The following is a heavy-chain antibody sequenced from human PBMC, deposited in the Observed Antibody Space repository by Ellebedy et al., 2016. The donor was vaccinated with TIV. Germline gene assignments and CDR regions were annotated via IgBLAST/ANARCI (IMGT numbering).Heavy chain of an antibody. CDR3: AKSPRGPFDY. CDR2: ISSSSSTI. J-gene: IGHJ4*02. Sequence: GESLKISXAASGFTFSSYAMSWVRQAPGKGLEWVSYISSSSSTIYYADSVKGRFTISRDNAKNSLYLQMNSLRAEDTAVYYCAKSPRGPFDYWGQGTLVTVSS. CDR1: GFTFSSYA. V-gene: IGHV3-48*01.